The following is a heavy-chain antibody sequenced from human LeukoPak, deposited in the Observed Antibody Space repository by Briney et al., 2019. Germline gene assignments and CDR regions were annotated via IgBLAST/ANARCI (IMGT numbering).Heavy chain of an antibody. CDR1: GSTFTKYI. Sequence: ASVKVSCKASGSTFTKYIIHWVRQAPGQGFEWVGGVDPNGGRTFHAQKFQDRVTLTRDLSPTTVYMELSSLREEDTAVYYCMRALTISGIGPPPAWGQGTLLTVSS. CDR3: MRALTISGIGPPPA. CDR2: VDPNGGRT. D-gene: IGHD3-3*01. V-gene: IGHV1-46*01. J-gene: IGHJ5*02.